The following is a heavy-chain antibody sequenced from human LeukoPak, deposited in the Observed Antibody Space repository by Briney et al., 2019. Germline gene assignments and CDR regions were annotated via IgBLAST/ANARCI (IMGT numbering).Heavy chain of an antibody. V-gene: IGHV1-69*05. D-gene: IGHD3-3*01. CDR2: IIPIFGTA. Sequence: GSSVKVSCKASGGTFSSYAISWVRQAPGQGLEWMGGIIPIFGTANYAQKFQGRVTITTDESTGTAYMELSSLRSEDTAVYYCASAEATDFWSGYYHYYYYYYMDVWGKGTTVTVSS. CDR3: ASAEATDFWSGYYHYYYYYYMDV. CDR1: GGTFSSYA. J-gene: IGHJ6*03.